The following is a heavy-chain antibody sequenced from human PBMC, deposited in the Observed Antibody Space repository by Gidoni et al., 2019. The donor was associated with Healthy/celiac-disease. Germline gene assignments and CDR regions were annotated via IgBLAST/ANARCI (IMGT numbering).Heavy chain of an antibody. CDR3: ARGWSTMVRGVTLALYFDY. J-gene: IGHJ4*02. D-gene: IGHD3-10*01. Sequence: QVQLQQWGAGLLKPSETLSLTCAVYGGSFSGYYWSWIRQPPGKGLEWIGEINHSGSTNYNPSLKSRVTISVDTSKNQFSLKLSSVTAADTAVYYCARGWSTMVRGVTLALYFDYWGQGTLVTVSS. V-gene: IGHV4-34*01. CDR2: INHSGST. CDR1: GGSFSGYY.